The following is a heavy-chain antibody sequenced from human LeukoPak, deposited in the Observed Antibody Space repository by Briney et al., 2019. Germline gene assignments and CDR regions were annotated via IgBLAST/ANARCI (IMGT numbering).Heavy chain of an antibody. CDR1: GFTFSSYW. V-gene: IGHV3-74*01. D-gene: IGHD3-3*01. CDR2: INSDGSST. Sequence: GGSLRLSCAASGFTFSSYWMHWVRQAPGKGLVWVSRINSDGSSTSYADSVKGRFTISRDNAKNTLYLQMNSLRAEDTAVYYCARDSSEYYDFWRGYSDWGQGTLLTVSS. CDR3: ARDSSEYYDFWRGYSD. J-gene: IGHJ4*02.